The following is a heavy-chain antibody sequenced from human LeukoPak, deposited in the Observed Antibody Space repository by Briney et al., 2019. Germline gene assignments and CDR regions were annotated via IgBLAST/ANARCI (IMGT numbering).Heavy chain of an antibody. V-gene: IGHV3-48*03. CDR1: GFTVSSNY. CDR2: ISSSGSTI. D-gene: IGHD3-10*02. J-gene: IGHJ6*04. Sequence: GGSLRLSCAASGFTVSSNYMNWVRQAPGKGLEWVSYISSSGSTIYYADSVKGRFTISRDNAKNSLYLQMNSLRAEDMAVYYCAELGITMIGGVWGKGTTVTISS. CDR3: AELGITMIGGV.